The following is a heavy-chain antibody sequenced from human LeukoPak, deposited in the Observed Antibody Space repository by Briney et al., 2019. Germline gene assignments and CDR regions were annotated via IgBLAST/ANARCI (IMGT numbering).Heavy chain of an antibody. V-gene: IGHV4-59*11. J-gene: IGHJ5*02. D-gene: IGHD1-26*01. CDR3: AREREREWFGP. CDR1: GGSISSHY. Sequence: SETLSLTCTVSGGSISSHYWSWIRQPPGKGLEWIGYIYYSGSTNYNPSLKSRVTISVDTSKNQFSLKLSSVTAADTAVYYCAREREREWFGPWGQGTLVTVSS. CDR2: IYYSGST.